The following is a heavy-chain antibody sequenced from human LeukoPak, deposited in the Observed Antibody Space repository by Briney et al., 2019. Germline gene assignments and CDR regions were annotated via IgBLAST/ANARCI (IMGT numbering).Heavy chain of an antibody. Sequence: KPSETLSLTCTVSGYSISNGYYWSWIRQPPGKGLEWIGEINHSGSTNYNPSLKSRVTISVDTSKNQFSLKLSSVTAADTAVYYCARRRHPTYYYDSSGYSYWGQGTLVTVSS. J-gene: IGHJ4*02. CDR2: INHSGST. V-gene: IGHV4-34*01. CDR3: ARRRHPTYYYDSSGYSY. D-gene: IGHD3-22*01. CDR1: GYSISNGYY.